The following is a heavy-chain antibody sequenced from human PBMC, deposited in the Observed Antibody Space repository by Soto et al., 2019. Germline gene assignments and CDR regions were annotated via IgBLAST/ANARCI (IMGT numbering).Heavy chain of an antibody. D-gene: IGHD3-3*01. CDR3: AATDFPSPGGGP. J-gene: IGHJ5*02. CDR2: VVVATGNT. V-gene: IGHV1-58*01. CDR1: GFSFLSFA. Sequence: ASVKVSCKASGFSFLSFAVQWVRQTRGQRLEWIGSVVVATGNTVYSPKFQDRATITGDMSTNIAYMYLGSLTSEDTAIYYCAATDFPSPGGGPWGQGXLVTVYS.